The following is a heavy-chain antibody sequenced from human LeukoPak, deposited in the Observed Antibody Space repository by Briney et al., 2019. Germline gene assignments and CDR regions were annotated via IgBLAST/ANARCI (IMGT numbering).Heavy chain of an antibody. V-gene: IGHV4-38-2*01. J-gene: IGHJ4*02. CDR3: ATNYGSGSYYILVY. D-gene: IGHD3-10*01. Sequence: SETLSLTCAVSGYSISSGYFWGWIRQPPGKGLEWIGSFYHSGNTYNNPSLKSRVTISLNTSKNQFSLKLSSVTPADTAVYYCATNYGSGSYYILVYWGQGTLVTGSS. CDR2: FYHSGNT. CDR1: GYSISSGYF.